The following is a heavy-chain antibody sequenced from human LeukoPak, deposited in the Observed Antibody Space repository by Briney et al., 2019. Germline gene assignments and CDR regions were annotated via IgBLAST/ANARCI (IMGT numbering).Heavy chain of an antibody. D-gene: IGHD6-13*01. Sequence: SETLSLTCTVSGGSINSYYWSWIRQPPGKGLEWIGEINHSGSTNYNPSLKSRVTISVDTSKNQFSLKLSSVTAADTAVCYCARFSSSWSYYFDYWGQGTLVTVSS. CDR1: GGSINSYY. V-gene: IGHV4-34*01. J-gene: IGHJ4*02. CDR2: INHSGST. CDR3: ARFSSSWSYYFDY.